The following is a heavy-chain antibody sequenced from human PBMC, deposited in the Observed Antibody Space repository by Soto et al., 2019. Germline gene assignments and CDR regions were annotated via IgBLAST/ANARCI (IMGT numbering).Heavy chain of an antibody. D-gene: IGHD6-13*01. Sequence: ASVKVSCKASGYTFTSYDINWVRQATGQGLEWMGWMNPNSGNTGYAQKFQGRVTMTRNTSISTAYMELSSLRSEDTAVYYCAREDYSSSRGGYYYYGMDVWGQGTTVTVYS. CDR1: GYTFTSYD. CDR3: AREDYSSSRGGYYYYGMDV. J-gene: IGHJ6*02. CDR2: MNPNSGNT. V-gene: IGHV1-8*01.